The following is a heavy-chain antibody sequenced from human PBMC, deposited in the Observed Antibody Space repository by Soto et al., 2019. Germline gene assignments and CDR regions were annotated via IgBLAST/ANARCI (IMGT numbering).Heavy chain of an antibody. V-gene: IGHV4-34*01. CDR1: GDTFSNFY. Sequence: SETLSLTCAVYGDTFSNFYWTWVRQSPRKGLEWIGEIGHGGATNYNPSLKSRVTISVDKSKNQFSLKLSSVTAADTAVYYCARRVDDYVWGKTSYYFDYWGQGTLVTVSS. D-gene: IGHD3-16*01. CDR3: ARRVDDYVWGKTSYYFDY. J-gene: IGHJ4*02. CDR2: IGHGGAT.